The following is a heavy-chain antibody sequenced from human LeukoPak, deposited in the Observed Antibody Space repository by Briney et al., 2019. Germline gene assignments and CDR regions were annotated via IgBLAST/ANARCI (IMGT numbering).Heavy chain of an antibody. Sequence: PGGSLRPSCAASGFTFSSYAMHWVRQAPGKGLEWVAVVSYDGSNKYYADSVKGRFTISRDNSKNTLYLQMNSLRAEDTAVYYCARGDYGDYWWGQGTLVTVSS. V-gene: IGHV3-30*04. CDR1: GFTFSSYA. CDR3: ARGDYGDYW. D-gene: IGHD4-17*01. CDR2: VSYDGSNK. J-gene: IGHJ4*02.